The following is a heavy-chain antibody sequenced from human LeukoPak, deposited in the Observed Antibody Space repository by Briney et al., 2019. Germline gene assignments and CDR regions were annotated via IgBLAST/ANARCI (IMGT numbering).Heavy chain of an antibody. CDR3: ASSGCYRFDY. V-gene: IGHV3-66*03. CDR2: IYSCGST. CDR1: GFTVSSNY. Sequence: QSGGSLRLSCAASGFTVSSNYMSWVRQAPGKGLEWVSVIYSCGSTYYADSVKGRFTISRDNSKNTLYLEMNSRRAEDTAVYYCASSGCYRFDYWGQGTLVTVSS. D-gene: IGHD1-26*01. J-gene: IGHJ4*02.